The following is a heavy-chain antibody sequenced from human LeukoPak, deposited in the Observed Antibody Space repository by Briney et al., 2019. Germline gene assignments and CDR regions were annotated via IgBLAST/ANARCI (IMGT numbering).Heavy chain of an antibody. CDR3: ARRDGYGAYDI. Sequence: GGSLRLSCAVSGFTVSGNYMSWIRQAPGKGLEWVSLIYSDDTTLYADSVKGRFTISRDISKNTLYLQMSSLRAEDTAVYYCARRDGYGAYDIWGQGTMVTVSS. D-gene: IGHD5-24*01. CDR1: GFTVSGNY. J-gene: IGHJ3*02. V-gene: IGHV3-53*01. CDR2: IYSDDTT.